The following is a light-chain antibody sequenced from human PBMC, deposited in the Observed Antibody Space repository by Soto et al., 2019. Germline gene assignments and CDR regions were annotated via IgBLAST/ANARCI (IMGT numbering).Light chain of an antibody. CDR2: DAS. CDR3: QQRSNWPKNT. CDR1: QSVSSY. J-gene: IGKJ2*01. Sequence: EIVLTQSPATLSLSPGERATLSCRASQSVSSYLAWYQQKPGQAPRLLIYDASNRATGIPARFSGSGSGTDFTLNISILEPEDFAVYYWQQRSNWPKNTFGQGTKLEIK. V-gene: IGKV3-11*01.